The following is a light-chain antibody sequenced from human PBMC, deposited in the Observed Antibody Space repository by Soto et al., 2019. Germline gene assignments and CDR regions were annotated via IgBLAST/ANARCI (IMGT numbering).Light chain of an antibody. CDR3: QQRSNWPLT. CDR2: DAS. Sequence: EIVLTQSPATLSLSPGERATLSCRASQSVSSYLAWYQQKRGQAPRLLIYDASNRANGIPARFSGSGSGTYFTLIISSLEPEDVAVYYCQQRSNWPLTFGGGTKVEIK. CDR1: QSVSSY. J-gene: IGKJ4*01. V-gene: IGKV3-11*01.